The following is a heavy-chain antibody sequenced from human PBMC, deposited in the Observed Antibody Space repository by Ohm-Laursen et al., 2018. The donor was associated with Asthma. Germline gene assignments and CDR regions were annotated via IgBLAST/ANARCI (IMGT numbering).Heavy chain of an antibody. CDR3: ARAGRRGGGFDY. V-gene: IGHV3-48*01. J-gene: IGHJ4*02. CDR1: GFTFSTYS. Sequence: GSLRLSCSASGFTFSTYSMNWVRQTPGKGLEWVSYISSTGSTIYYADSVKGRFTISRDNAKNSLYLQMNSLRAEDTAVYYCARAGRRGGGFDYWGQGTLVTVSS. D-gene: IGHD3-10*01. CDR2: ISSTGSTI.